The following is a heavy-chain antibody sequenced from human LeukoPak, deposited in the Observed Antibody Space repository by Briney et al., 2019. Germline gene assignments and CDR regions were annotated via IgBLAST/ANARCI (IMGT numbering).Heavy chain of an antibody. CDR2: INHSGST. V-gene: IGHV4-34*01. D-gene: IGHD2-2*01. CDR1: GGSISSYY. Sequence: SETLSLTCTVSGGSISSYYWSWIRQPPGKGLEWIGEINHSGSTNYNPSLKSRVTISVDTSKNQFSLKLSSVTAADTAVCYCARREDIVVVPAAKASFDYWGQGTLVTVSS. CDR3: ARREDIVVVPAAKASFDY. J-gene: IGHJ4*02.